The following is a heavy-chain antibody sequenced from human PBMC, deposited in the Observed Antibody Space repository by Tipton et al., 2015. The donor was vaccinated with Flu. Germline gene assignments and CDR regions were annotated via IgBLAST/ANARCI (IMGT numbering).Heavy chain of an antibody. Sequence: TLSLTCTVSGGSISSSDYYWGWVRQPPGKGLEWIATIYYSGGTFYNPSLKSRVSISVDTSKHQFSLKLSSVTAADTAVYYCARDRVGDYSGFDPWGQGTLVTVSS. CDR3: ARDRVGDYSGFDP. CDR1: GGSISSSDYY. CDR2: IYYSGGT. D-gene: IGHD4-17*01. V-gene: IGHV4-39*07. J-gene: IGHJ5*02.